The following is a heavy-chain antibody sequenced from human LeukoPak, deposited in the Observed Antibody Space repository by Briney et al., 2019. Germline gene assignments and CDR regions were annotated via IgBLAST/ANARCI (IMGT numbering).Heavy chain of an antibody. CDR2: MNPNSGNT. CDR1: GYTFTSYD. CDR3: AIRTHVDIVATLGERVKKGLDY. D-gene: IGHD5-12*01. V-gene: IGHV1-8*01. J-gene: IGHJ4*02. Sequence: ASVKVSCKASGYTFTSYDINWLRQATGQGLEWMGWMNPNSGNTGYAQKFQRRVTMTRNTSMSTAYMELSSLRSEDTAVYYCAIRTHVDIVATLGERVKKGLDYWGQGTPVTVSS.